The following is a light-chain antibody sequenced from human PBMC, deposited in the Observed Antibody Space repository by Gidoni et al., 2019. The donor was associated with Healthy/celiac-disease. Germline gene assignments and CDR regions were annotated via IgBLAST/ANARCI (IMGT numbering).Light chain of an antibody. J-gene: IGKJ4*01. CDR3: QQYNNWPPLT. CDR1: QSVNSN. V-gene: IGKV3-15*01. Sequence: EIVMTQSPATLSVSPGERATLSCRASQSVNSNLAWYQQKPGQAPRLLIYGASTSATGLPARFSGSGSGTEFTLTICSLQSEDFAVYYCQQYNNWPPLTFGGXTKVEIK. CDR2: GAS.